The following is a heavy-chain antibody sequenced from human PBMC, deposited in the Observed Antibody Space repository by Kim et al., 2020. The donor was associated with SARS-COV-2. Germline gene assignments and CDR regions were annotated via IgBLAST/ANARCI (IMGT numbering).Heavy chain of an antibody. V-gene: IGHV3-9*01. J-gene: IGHJ4*02. D-gene: IGHD6-13*01. CDR1: GFTFDDYA. Sequence: GGSLRLSCAASGFTFDDYAMHWVRQAPGKGLEWVSGISWNSGSIGYADSVKGRFTISRDNAKNSLYLQMNSLRAEDTALYYCAKVRCSSWQPKYYFDYWGRGTLHRVSS. CDR3: AKVRCSSWQPKYYFDY. CDR2: ISWNSGSI.